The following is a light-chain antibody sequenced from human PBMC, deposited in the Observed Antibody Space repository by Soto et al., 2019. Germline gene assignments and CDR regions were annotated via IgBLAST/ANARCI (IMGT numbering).Light chain of an antibody. CDR3: QQYGGSPLYT. Sequence: EIVLTQSPGTLSLSPGERATLSCRASQTVNSHYLAWYQQKPGQAPRLLIYGASSRSTGVPDRFSGSGSGTDFTLTITRLEPEDSAVYYCQQYGGSPLYTFGPGTKVDIK. V-gene: IGKV3-20*01. CDR2: GAS. J-gene: IGKJ3*01. CDR1: QTVNSHY.